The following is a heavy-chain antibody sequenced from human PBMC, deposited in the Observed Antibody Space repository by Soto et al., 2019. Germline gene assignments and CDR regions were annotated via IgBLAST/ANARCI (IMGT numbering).Heavy chain of an antibody. Sequence: QVQLVESGGGVVQPGRSLRLSCAASGFTFSSYGMHWVRQAPGKGLEWVAVISYDGSEKYYADSVKGRFTISRDTSKNTLYLQMNSLRPEDTAVYYCAKGLDYYYYGMDVWGQGTTVTVFS. CDR3: AKGLDYYYYGMDV. J-gene: IGHJ6*02. CDR2: ISYDGSEK. V-gene: IGHV3-30*18. CDR1: GFTFSSYG.